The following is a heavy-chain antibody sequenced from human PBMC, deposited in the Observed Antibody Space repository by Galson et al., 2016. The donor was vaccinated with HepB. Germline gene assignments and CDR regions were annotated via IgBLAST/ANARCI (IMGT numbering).Heavy chain of an antibody. Sequence: SLRLSCAASGFTFSNYAMHWVRQAPDKGLEWVAVISFDEINKYYAGSVKGRFTISRDDSENTLYLQMNSLRTEDTAVYYCAKVYVVGRTSGFGYFDYWGQGTLVTVSS. CDR3: AKVYVVGRTSGFGYFDY. D-gene: IGHD2-21*01. V-gene: IGHV3-30*18. CDR2: ISFDEINK. J-gene: IGHJ4*02. CDR1: GFTFSNYA.